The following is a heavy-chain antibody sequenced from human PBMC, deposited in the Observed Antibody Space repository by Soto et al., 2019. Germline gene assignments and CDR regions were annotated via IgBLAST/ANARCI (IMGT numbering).Heavy chain of an antibody. CDR1: GYTLTELS. J-gene: IGHJ5*02. CDR3: ATDRDYGDYYWFDP. V-gene: IGHV1-24*01. D-gene: IGHD4-17*01. Sequence: ASVKVSCKVSGYTLTELSMHWVRQAPGKGLEWMGGFDPEDGETIYAQKFQGRVTMTEDTSTDTAYMELSSLRSEDTAVYYCATDRDYGDYYWFDPWGQGTLVTVSS. CDR2: FDPEDGET.